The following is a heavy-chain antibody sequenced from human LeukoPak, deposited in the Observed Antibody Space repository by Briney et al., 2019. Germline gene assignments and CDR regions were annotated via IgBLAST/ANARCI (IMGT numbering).Heavy chain of an antibody. Sequence: SVKVSCRASGGTFGSYAISWVRQAPGQGLEWMGGIIPIFGTANYAQKFQGRVTITADESTSTAYMELSSLRSEDTAVYYCARVYGGYLINYYYYGMDVWGQGTTVTVSS. J-gene: IGHJ6*02. CDR3: ARVYGGYLINYYYYGMDV. D-gene: IGHD4-23*01. CDR1: GGTFGSYA. V-gene: IGHV1-69*13. CDR2: IIPIFGTA.